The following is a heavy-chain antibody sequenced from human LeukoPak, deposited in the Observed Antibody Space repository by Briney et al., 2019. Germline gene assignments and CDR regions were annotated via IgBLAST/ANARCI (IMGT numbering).Heavy chain of an antibody. CDR2: ISYDGSYK. CDR1: GFTFSSYA. D-gene: IGHD6-19*01. Sequence: GGSLRLSCAASGFTFSSYAMHWVRQAPGKGLEWVAIISYDGSYKYYADSVKGRFTISRDNSKNTLYLQVNSLRAEDTAVYYCARREGSGWYVDYWGQGTLVTVSS. CDR3: ARREGSGWYVDY. J-gene: IGHJ4*02. V-gene: IGHV3-30*04.